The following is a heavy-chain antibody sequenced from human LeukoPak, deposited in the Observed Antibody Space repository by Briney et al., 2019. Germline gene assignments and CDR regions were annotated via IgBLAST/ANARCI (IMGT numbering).Heavy chain of an antibody. Sequence: SGPTLVKPTQTLTLTCTFSGFSLRTSGVGVGWIRQPPGKALEWLALIYWDDDKRYSPSLKSRLTITKDTSKNQVVLTMTNMDPVDTATYYCAHTAPPMGLVRGNWFDPWGQGTLVTVSS. D-gene: IGHD3-10*01. V-gene: IGHV2-5*02. CDR3: AHTAPPMGLVRGNWFDP. CDR1: GFSLRTSGVG. J-gene: IGHJ5*02. CDR2: IYWDDDK.